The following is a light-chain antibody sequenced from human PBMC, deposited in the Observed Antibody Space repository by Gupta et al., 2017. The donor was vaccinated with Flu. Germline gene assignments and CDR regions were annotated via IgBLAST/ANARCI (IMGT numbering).Light chain of an antibody. V-gene: IGLV2-14*01. CDR3: SSYTSTNTFYV. CDR2: DVT. Sequence: QSALTQPASASGSPGQSITISCTGTSSDVGRSDSVSWYQQYPGKAPKLIIYDVTTRPSGVSSRFSGSKSGNTASLTISGLEAEDESDYYCSSYTSTNTFYVFGTGTTVTVL. CDR1: SSDVGRSDS. J-gene: IGLJ1*01.